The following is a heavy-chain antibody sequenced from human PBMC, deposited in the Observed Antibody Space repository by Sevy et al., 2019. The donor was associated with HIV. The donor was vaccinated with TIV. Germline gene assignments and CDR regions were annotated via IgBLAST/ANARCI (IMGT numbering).Heavy chain of an antibody. Sequence: QPGGSLRLSCAASGFTFDSYAMHWVRQVAVKGLEWVSTISGSGYATYYADSVKGRFIISRDTSRNTLYLQMNSLRVEDSAVYFCAKDRVTVFGVVVTFDSWGQGTLVTVSS. CDR1: GFTFDSYA. V-gene: IGHV3-23*01. D-gene: IGHD3-3*01. CDR2: ISGSGYAT. CDR3: AKDRVTVFGVVVTFDS. J-gene: IGHJ4*02.